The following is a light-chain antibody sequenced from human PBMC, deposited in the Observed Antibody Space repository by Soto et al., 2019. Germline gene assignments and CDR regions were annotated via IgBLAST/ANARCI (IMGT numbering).Light chain of an antibody. Sequence: EMLLTQSAATLSLSPAYSCTLSCRASRSVGSYLAWYQQKPGQAPRLLTYDASNRPTHMPARFSGSGSGTDFTLTISSLEPEDFAVYYCQQRSNWLLTFGQGTRLEIK. J-gene: IGKJ5*01. CDR1: RSVGSY. CDR2: DAS. V-gene: IGKV3-11*01. CDR3: QQRSNWLLT.